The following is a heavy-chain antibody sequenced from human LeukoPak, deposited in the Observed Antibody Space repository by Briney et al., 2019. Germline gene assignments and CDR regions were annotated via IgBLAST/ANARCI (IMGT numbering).Heavy chain of an antibody. J-gene: IGHJ6*04. CDR3: AELGITMIGGV. CDR2: ISSSSSYI. CDR1: GFTFSSYG. V-gene: IGHV3-21*01. Sequence: GGSLRLSCAASGFTFSSYGMSWVRQAPGKGLEWVSAISSSSSYIYYADSVKGRFTISRDNAKNSLYLQMNSLRAEDTAVYYCAELGITMIGGVWGKGTTVTISS. D-gene: IGHD3-10*02.